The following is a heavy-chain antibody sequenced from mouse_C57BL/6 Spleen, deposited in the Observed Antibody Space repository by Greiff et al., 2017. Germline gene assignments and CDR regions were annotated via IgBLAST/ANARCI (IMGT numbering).Heavy chain of an antibody. J-gene: IGHJ3*01. V-gene: IGHV1-62-2*01. Sequence: QVQLQQSGAELVKPGASVKLSCKASGYTFTEYTIHWVKQRSGQGLEWIGWFSPGSGSLTYNGKFKDKATLTADKSSSTDYMELSRLTSEDSAVYVCARHERGYGYDDGAWFAYWGQGTLVTVSA. CDR3: ARHERGYGYDDGAWFAY. D-gene: IGHD2-2*01. CDR1: GYTFTEYT. CDR2: FSPGSGSL.